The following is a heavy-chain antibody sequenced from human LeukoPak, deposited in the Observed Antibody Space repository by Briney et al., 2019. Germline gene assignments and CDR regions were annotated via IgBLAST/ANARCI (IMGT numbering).Heavy chain of an antibody. CDR1: GFTFSSYE. V-gene: IGHV3-7*01. CDR3: ARDRRGVGYRPQYYQYYYMDG. D-gene: IGHD5-24*01. Sequence: GGSLRLSCAASGFTFSSYEMNWVRQAPGKGLEWVAYINQDGSEKYYVDSVKGRFTISRDNAKNSLYLQMNSLRAEDTAVYYCARDRRGVGYRPQYYQYYYMDGGGKGTTPTVSS. CDR2: INQDGSEK. J-gene: IGHJ6*03.